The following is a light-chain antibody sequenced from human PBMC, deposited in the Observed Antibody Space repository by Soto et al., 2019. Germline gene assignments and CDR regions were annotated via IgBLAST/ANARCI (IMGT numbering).Light chain of an antibody. CDR1: SSNIGAGYV. V-gene: IGLV1-40*01. J-gene: IGLJ2*01. Sequence: QAVVTQPPSVSGAPGQRVTISCTGSSSNIGAGYVVHWYQQLPGTAPKLLIYGNSNRPSGVPDRFSGSKSGTSASLAITGLQAEDEADYYCQSYDISLSGSVFGGGTKLTVL. CDR2: GNS. CDR3: QSYDISLSGSV.